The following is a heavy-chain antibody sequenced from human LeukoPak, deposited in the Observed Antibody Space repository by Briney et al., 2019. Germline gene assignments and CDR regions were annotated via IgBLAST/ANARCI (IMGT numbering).Heavy chain of an antibody. D-gene: IGHD6-19*01. CDR3: AREGAVAGWDYYGMDV. V-gene: IGHV3-48*02. CDR1: GFTFSSYS. CDR2: ISSSSTI. Sequence: GGSLRLSCAASGFTFSSYSMNWVRQAPGKGLEWVSYISSSSTIYYADSVKGRFTISRDNAKNSLYLQMNSLRDEDTAVYYCAREGAVAGWDYYGMDVWGQGTTVTVSS. J-gene: IGHJ6*02.